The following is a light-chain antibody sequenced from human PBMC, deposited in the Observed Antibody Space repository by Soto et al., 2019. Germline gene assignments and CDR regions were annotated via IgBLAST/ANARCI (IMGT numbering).Light chain of an antibody. J-gene: IGKJ1*01. CDR3: HQLGDSPQT. V-gene: IGKV3-20*01. CDR2: GTS. Sequence: EIGLTQSPGTLSLSPGDRATLSCRASQCLSVSYRAWYQQRPGQAPRRLIYGTSTRATGIPDRFSGSGSGRDVTLAISRLEPEDFAVYYCHQLGDSPQTVGQGPAVEI. CDR1: QCLSVSY.